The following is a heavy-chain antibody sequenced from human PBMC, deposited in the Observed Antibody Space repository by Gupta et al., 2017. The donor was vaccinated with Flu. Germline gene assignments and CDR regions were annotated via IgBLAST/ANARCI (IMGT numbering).Heavy chain of an antibody. CDR2: IYYSGTT. Sequence: QLQLQGSGPGLVKPSETLSLSCPVSGGSISTSNYYWALIRQPPGKGLEWIGPIYYSGTTYYNPSLRSRATMSLDTSRNQFSLMVRSVTAADTAVYYCAGGVGYAAFDFWGQGSLVTVSS. CDR1: GGSISTSNYY. CDR3: AGGVGYAAFDF. J-gene: IGHJ4*02. V-gene: IGHV4-39*01. D-gene: IGHD2-2*01.